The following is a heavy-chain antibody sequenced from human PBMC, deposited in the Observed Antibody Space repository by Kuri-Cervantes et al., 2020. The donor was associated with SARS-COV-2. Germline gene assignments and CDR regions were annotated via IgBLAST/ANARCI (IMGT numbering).Heavy chain of an antibody. Sequence: SGPTLVKPTQTLTLTCTFSGFSLSTSGMRVSWIRQPPGKALEWLALIDWDDDKYYSTSLKTRLTISKDTSKSQVVLTMTNMDPVDTATYYCARTTYYYGSGSYYSDWGQGTLVTVSS. CDR2: IDWDDDK. V-gene: IGHV2-70*01. CDR3: ARTTYYYGSGSYYSD. J-gene: IGHJ4*02. D-gene: IGHD3-10*01. CDR1: GFSLSTSGMR.